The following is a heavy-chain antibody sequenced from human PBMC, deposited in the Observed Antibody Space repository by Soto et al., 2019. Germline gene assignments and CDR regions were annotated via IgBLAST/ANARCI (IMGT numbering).Heavy chain of an antibody. J-gene: IGHJ4*02. CDR1: GYAFSGFY. CDR3: ARDWEFGF. V-gene: IGHV1-46*01. D-gene: IGHD3-10*01. Sequence: XSVKVSCKASGYAFSGFYMHWVRQAPGQGLEWMGVINPSGDSTTYAQKFQGRLTMTKDTSTSTLYMELSSLRSEDTAVYYCARDWEFGFWGQGTLVTVSS. CDR2: INPSGDST.